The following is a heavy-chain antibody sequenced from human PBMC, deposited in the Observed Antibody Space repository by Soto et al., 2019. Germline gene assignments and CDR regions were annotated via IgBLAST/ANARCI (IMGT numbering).Heavy chain of an antibody. V-gene: IGHV1-18*04. J-gene: IGHJ4*02. Sequence: QIQLEQSGVEVQKPGASVKVSCEASGYTFTSYNIHWVRQAPGQGLVWMGWINTYNGNTNYAQNFQGRLTMTTDTSTNTAYMELSSLSADDTAVYYCARAYGSWKYFDYWGQGTLVTVSS. D-gene: IGHD6-6*01. CDR2: INTYNGNT. CDR3: ARAYGSWKYFDY. CDR1: GYTFTSYN.